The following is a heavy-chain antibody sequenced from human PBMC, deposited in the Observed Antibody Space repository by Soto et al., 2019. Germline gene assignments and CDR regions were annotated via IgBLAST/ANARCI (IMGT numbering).Heavy chain of an antibody. Sequence: EVQLLESGGGLVQPGGSLRLSCAASGLTFSSYAMSWVRQAPGKGLEWVSAISGSGGRTYYADSVKGRFTISRDNSKNTLYLQMNSLRGEDRAVYYCAKDHGYSSSWYGRRYYGMGVWGQGTTVTVSS. V-gene: IGHV3-23*01. CDR1: GLTFSSYA. J-gene: IGHJ6*02. CDR3: AKDHGYSSSWYGRRYYGMGV. D-gene: IGHD6-13*01. CDR2: ISGSGGRT.